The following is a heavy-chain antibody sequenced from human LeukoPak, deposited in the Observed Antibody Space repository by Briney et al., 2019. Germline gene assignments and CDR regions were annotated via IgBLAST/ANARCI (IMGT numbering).Heavy chain of an antibody. D-gene: IGHD3-10*01. J-gene: IGHJ4*02. Sequence: ASVKVSCKASGYTFTSYDINWVRQATGQGLEWMGWMNPNSGNTDYAQKFQGRVTMTRNTSISTAYMELSSLRSEDTAMYYCARAAARVRGVIIGYWGQGTLVTVSS. CDR1: GYTFTSYD. V-gene: IGHV1-8*01. CDR3: ARAAARVRGVIIGY. CDR2: MNPNSGNT.